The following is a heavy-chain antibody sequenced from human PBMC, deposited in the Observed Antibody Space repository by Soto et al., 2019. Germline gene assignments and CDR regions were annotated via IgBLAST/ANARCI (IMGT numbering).Heavy chain of an antibody. J-gene: IGHJ4*02. CDR2: INHSGST. V-gene: IGHV4-34*01. CDR1: GGSFSGYY. D-gene: IGHD4-17*01. Sequence: SETLSLTCAVYGGSFSGYYWSWIRQPPGKGLEWIGEINHSGSTNYNPSLKSRVTISVDTSKNQFSLKLSSVTAADTAVYYCARASDGDFDYWGQGTLVTVSS. CDR3: ARASDGDFDY.